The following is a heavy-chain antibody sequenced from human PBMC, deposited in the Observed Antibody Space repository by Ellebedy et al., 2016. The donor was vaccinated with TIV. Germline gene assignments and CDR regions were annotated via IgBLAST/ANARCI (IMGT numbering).Heavy chain of an antibody. Sequence: AASVKVSCKASVYTFTSYYMHWVRQAPGQGLEWMGIINPNVNSTRYAQKFQGRVTMTRDTSTSTVYMELSSLRSEDTAVYYCARDVTVTTTEAFDYWGQGTLVTVSS. CDR2: INPNVNST. J-gene: IGHJ4*02. CDR1: VYTFTSYY. V-gene: IGHV1-46*01. CDR3: ARDVTVTTTEAFDY. D-gene: IGHD4-17*01.